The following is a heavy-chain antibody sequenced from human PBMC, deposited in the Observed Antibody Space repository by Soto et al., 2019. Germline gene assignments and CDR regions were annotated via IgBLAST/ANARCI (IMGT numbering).Heavy chain of an antibody. J-gene: IGHJ4*02. CDR1: GGSFSGYY. Sequence: SETLSLTCAVYGGSFSGYYWSWIRQPPGKGLEWIGEINHSGSTNYNPSLKSRVTISVDTSKNQFSLKLSSVTAADTAVYYCARTNTAMVRYYFDYWGQGTLVTAPQ. CDR3: ARTNTAMVRYYFDY. D-gene: IGHD5-18*01. CDR2: INHSGST. V-gene: IGHV4-34*01.